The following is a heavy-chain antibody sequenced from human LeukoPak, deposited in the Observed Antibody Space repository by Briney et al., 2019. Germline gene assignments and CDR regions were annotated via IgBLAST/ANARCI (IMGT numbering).Heavy chain of an antibody. CDR3: AKDQGYSYYYLDY. J-gene: IGHJ4*02. V-gene: IGHV3-23*01. Sequence: QTGGSLRLSCAASGFTFNNHAMSWVRQAPGKGLEWVSGINGNGASTYYSDSVKGRFTISRDNSKNTLYLQMSSLRAEDTAIYYCAKDQGYSYYYLDYWGQGTLVTVSS. CDR1: GFTFNNHA. D-gene: IGHD5-18*01. CDR2: INGNGAST.